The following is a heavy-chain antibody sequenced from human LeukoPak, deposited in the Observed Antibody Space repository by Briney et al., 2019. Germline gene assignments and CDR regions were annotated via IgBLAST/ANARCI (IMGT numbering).Heavy chain of an antibody. D-gene: IGHD2-15*01. J-gene: IGHJ4*02. CDR1: GGSISSGGYY. Sequence: SETLSLTCTVSGGSISSGGYYWSWIRQPPGKGLEWIGYINHSGSTNYNPSLKSRVTISVDTSKNQFSLKLSSVTAADTAVYYCARSGYCSGGSCYWNFDYWGQGTLVTVSS. CDR3: ARSGYCSGGSCYWNFDY. CDR2: INHSGST. V-gene: IGHV4-30-2*01.